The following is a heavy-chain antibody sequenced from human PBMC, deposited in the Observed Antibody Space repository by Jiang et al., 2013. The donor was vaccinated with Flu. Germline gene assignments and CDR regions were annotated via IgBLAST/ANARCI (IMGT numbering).Heavy chain of an antibody. CDR1: GFTFSSYA. CDR3: AREEMGIQLYNWFDP. Sequence: SCAASGFTFSSYAMHWVRQAPGKGLEWVAVISYDGSNKYYADSVKGRFTISRDNSKNTLYLQMNSLRAEDTAVYYCAREEMGIQLYNWFDPWGQGTLVTVSS. J-gene: IGHJ5*02. CDR2: ISYDGSNK. V-gene: IGHV3-30-3*01. D-gene: IGHD5-18*01.